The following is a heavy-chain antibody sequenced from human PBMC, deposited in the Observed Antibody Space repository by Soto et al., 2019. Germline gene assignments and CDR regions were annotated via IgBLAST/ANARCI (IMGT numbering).Heavy chain of an antibody. CDR3: ARTLFGADHSSGCLFDY. D-gene: IGHD6-19*01. V-gene: IGHV4-39*01. J-gene: IGHJ4*02. CDR2: IYYSGST. CDR1: GGSISSSSYY. Sequence: SETLSLTCTVSGGSISSSSYYWGWIRQPPGKGLEWIGSIYYSGSTYYNPSLKSRVTISVDTSKNQFSLKLSSVTAADTAVYYCARTLFGADHSSGCLFDYWGQGTLVTVSS.